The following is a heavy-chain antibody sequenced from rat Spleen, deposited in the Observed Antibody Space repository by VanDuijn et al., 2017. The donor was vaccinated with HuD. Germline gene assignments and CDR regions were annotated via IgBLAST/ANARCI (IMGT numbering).Heavy chain of an antibody. CDR2: ISYEDSST. J-gene: IGHJ2*01. CDR1: GFTFSDYY. CDR3: TRQGYGYTYYFDY. Sequence: EVQLVESGGGLVQPGRSLKLSCAASGFTFSDYYMAWVRQAPNKGLEWVASISYEDSSTYYEDSVKGRFTISRDNAKNSQYLQMDSLRSEDTAIYYCTRQGYGYTYYFDYWGQGVLVTVSS. D-gene: IGHD1-9*01. V-gene: IGHV5-22*01.